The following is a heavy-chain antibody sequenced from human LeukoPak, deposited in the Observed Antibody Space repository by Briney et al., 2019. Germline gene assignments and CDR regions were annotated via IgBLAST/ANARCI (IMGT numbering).Heavy chain of an antibody. V-gene: IGHV4-31*03. CDR2: IYYSGST. J-gene: IGHJ4*02. Sequence: SQTLSLTCTVSGGSISSGAYYWSWIRQHPGKGLEWIGYIYYSGSTYYSPSLKSRVTISVDTSKNQFSLKLSSVTAADTAVYYCARTRRYCSSTSCYYYYFDYWGQGTLVTVSS. CDR3: ARTRRYCSSTSCYYYYFDY. CDR1: GGSISSGAYY. D-gene: IGHD2-2*01.